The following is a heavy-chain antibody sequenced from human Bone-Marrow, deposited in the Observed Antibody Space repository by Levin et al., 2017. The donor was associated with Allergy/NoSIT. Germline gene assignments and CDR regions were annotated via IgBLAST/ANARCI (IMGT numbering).Heavy chain of an antibody. J-gene: IGHJ4*02. CDR1: EFIFSRYP. Sequence: GGSLRLSCAASEFIFSRYPMHWVRQAPGKGLEWVAVMSNDGNFKSYADSVKGRFTISRDNSEDTLYLQMNSLRPEDTGVYFCTIGAGSYPWAVFDHWGQGSVVTVSS. D-gene: IGHD3-10*01. V-gene: IGHV3-30*04. CDR3: TIGAGSYPWAVFDH. CDR2: MSNDGNFK.